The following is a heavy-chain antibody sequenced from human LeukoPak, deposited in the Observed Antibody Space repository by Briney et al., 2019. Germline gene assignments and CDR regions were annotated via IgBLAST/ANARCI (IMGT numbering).Heavy chain of an antibody. D-gene: IGHD3-10*02. J-gene: IGHJ6*04. CDR2: ISGSGRTI. Sequence: PGGSLRLSCAASGFTFSNYEMNWVRQAPGKGLEWVSYISGSGRTIYYADSVKGRFTISRDNAKNSLFLQMYSLRAEDTAVYYCAELGITMIGGVWGKGTTVTISS. V-gene: IGHV3-48*03. CDR1: GFTFSNYE. CDR3: AELGITMIGGV.